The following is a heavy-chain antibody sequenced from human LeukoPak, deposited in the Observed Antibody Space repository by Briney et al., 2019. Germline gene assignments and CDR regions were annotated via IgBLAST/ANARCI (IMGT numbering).Heavy chain of an antibody. CDR3: ARGPYSYGYWDY. CDR1: GYSISSGYY. D-gene: IGHD5-18*01. V-gene: IGHV4-38-2*01. Sequence: SDTLSLTCAVSGYSISSGYYWGWIRQPPGKGLEWIGSIYHSGSTYYNPSLETRVTISVDTSKNQFSLKLGSVTAADTAVYYCARGPYSYGYWDYWGQGTLVTVSS. J-gene: IGHJ4*02. CDR2: IYHSGST.